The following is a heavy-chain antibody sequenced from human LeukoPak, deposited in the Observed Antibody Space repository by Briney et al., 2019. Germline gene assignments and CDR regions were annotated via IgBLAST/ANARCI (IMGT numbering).Heavy chain of an antibody. CDR3: ARDARVVVDY. D-gene: IGHD2-2*01. CDR1: GFTFSSYW. J-gene: IGHJ4*02. V-gene: IGHV3-7*01. CDR2: TQQDGNEK. Sequence: GGSLRLSCAASGFTFSSYWMSWVRQAPGKGLEWVANTQQDGNEKYYVDSVKGRFTISRGNAKNSLYLQMNSLGAEDTAVYYCARDARVVVDYWGQGTLVTVSS.